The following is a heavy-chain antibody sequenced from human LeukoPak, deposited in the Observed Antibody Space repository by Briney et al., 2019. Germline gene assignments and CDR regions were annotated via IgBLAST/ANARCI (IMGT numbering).Heavy chain of an antibody. CDR2: INPSGGST. J-gene: IGHJ4*02. V-gene: IGHV1-46*01. Sequence: ASVKVSCKASGYTFTSYYMHWVRQAPGQGLEWMRLINPSGGSTSYAQKFQGRVTMTRDTSTSTVYMELSSLRSEDTAVYYCASLGGSGSYFGLSVDYWGQGTLVTVSS. D-gene: IGHD3-10*01. CDR1: GYTFTSYY. CDR3: ASLGGSGSYFGLSVDY.